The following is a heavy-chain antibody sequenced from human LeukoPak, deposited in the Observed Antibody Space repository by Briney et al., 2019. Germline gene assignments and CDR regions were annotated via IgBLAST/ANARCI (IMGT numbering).Heavy chain of an antibody. D-gene: IGHD3-22*01. V-gene: IGHV6-1*01. Sequence: SQTLSLTCAISGDSVSSNSAAWNWIRQSPSRGLEWLGRTYHRSKWYNDYAGSVKSRITISPDTSKNQFSLQLNSVTLDDTAVYYCARDFCDSSGACYSQHWGQGTLVTVSS. CDR1: GDSVSSNSAA. J-gene: IGHJ1*01. CDR2: TYHRSKWYN. CDR3: ARDFCDSSGACYSQH.